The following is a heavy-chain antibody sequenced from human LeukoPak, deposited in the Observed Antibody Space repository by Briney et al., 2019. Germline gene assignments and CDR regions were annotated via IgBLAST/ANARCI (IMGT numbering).Heavy chain of an antibody. V-gene: IGHV1-69*06. CDR3: ARIRDGYNDAYDL. Sequence: ASVTVSCKASGGTFSSYAISWVRQAPGQGLEWMGGIIPIFGTANYAQKFQGRVTITADKSTSTAYMELSSLRSEDTAIYYCARIRDGYNDAYDLWGQGTVVTVSS. D-gene: IGHD5-24*01. CDR2: IIPIFGTA. CDR1: GGTFSSYA. J-gene: IGHJ3*01.